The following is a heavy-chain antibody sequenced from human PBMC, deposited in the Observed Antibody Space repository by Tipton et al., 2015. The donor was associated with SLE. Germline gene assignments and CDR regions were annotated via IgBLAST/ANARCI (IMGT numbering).Heavy chain of an antibody. V-gene: IGHV4-34*01. CDR3: ARGQGDIVLMVYAYYFDY. CDR2: INHSGST. D-gene: IGHD2-8*01. Sequence: LRLSCAVYGGSFSGYYWSWIRQPPGKGLEWIGEINHSGSTNYNPSLKSRVTISVDTSKNQFSLKLSPVTAADTAVYYCARGQGDIVLMVYAYYFDYWGQGTRVTVS. J-gene: IGHJ4*02. CDR1: GGSFSGYY.